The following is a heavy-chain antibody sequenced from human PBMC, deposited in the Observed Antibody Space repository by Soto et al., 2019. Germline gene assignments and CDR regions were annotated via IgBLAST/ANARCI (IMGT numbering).Heavy chain of an antibody. CDR3: AGGDGYSYGSDYYGMDV. Sequence: NPSETLSLSCTASGGSISRYYWSWIRQPAGKGLEWIGRIYTSGSTNYNPSLQSRVTMSVDTSKNQFSLKLSSVSAADTAVYYCAGGDGYSYGSDYYGMDVWGQGTTVTVSS. J-gene: IGHJ6*02. CDR2: IYTSGST. CDR1: GGSISRYY. D-gene: IGHD5-18*01. V-gene: IGHV4-4*07.